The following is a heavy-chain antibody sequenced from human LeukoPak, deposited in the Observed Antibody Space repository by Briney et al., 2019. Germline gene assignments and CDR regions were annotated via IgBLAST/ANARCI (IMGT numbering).Heavy chain of an antibody. J-gene: IGHJ4*02. D-gene: IGHD3-22*01. CDR2: IYPDDSET. CDR1: GYSSGNYW. CDR3: ARQYPGGYYDSRGYGDY. V-gene: IGHV5-51*01. Sequence: GESLKISCKGSGYSSGNYWIAWVRQMPGKGLEWMGIIYPDDSETRYSPSFQGQVTISADKSISTAYLQWSSLKASDTAMYYCARQYPGGYYDSRGYGDYWGQGTLVSVSS.